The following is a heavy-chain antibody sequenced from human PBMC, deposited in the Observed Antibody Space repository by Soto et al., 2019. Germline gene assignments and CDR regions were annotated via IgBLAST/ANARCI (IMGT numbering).Heavy chain of an antibody. D-gene: IGHD6-13*01. CDR2: ISGGTK. V-gene: IGHV3-48*01. J-gene: IGHJ4*02. CDR1: GFTFTTYA. CDR3: VRSGSAAGSFDY. Sequence: GGSLRLSCIASGFTFTTYAMNWVRQAPGKGLEWISYISGGTKNYADSVKGRFTISRDNAKNSLYLQMDSLRAEDTAVYYCVRSGSAAGSFDYWGQGTLVTVSS.